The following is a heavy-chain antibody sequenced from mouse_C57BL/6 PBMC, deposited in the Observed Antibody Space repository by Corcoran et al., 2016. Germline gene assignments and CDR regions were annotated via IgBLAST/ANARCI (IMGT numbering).Heavy chain of an antibody. J-gene: IGHJ2*01. CDR1: GYTFTSYG. CDR3: AREKTTVKTYCFDY. CDR2: IYPRSGNT. D-gene: IGHD1-1*01. V-gene: IGHV1-81*01. Sequence: QVQLQQSGAELARPGASVKLSCKASGYTFTSYGISWVKQRTGQGLEWIGEIYPRSGNTYYNEKFKGKATLTADTSSSTAYMELRSLTSEDSAVYFCAREKTTVKTYCFDYWGQGTTLTVSS.